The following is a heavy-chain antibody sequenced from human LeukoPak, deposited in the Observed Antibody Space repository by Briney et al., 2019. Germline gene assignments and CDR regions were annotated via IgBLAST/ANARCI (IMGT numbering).Heavy chain of an antibody. Sequence: SETLSLTCTVSGYSISSGYYWGWIRQPPGKGLEWIGSIYHSGSTYYNPSLKSRVTISVDTSKNQFSLQLNSVTPEDTAVYFCARGTKGVRLEASGKTVYYYYVDVWGKGTTVTMSS. CDR3: ARGTKGVRLEASGKTVYYYYVDV. CDR2: IYHSGST. CDR1: GYSISSGYY. J-gene: IGHJ6*03. D-gene: IGHD6-13*01. V-gene: IGHV4-38-2*02.